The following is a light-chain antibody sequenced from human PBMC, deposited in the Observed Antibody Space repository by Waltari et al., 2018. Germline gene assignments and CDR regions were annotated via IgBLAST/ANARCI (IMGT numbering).Light chain of an antibody. J-gene: IGLJ2*01. CDR1: RSNIGDFS. V-gene: IGLV1-44*01. CDR2: SDY. CDR3: AAWDDSLSGVV. Sequence: QPVLTHPPSVSGTPGQRVTISCSGSRSNIGDFSVNWYQHLPGSAPRLLIYSDYQRPSGVPDRFSGSKSGTSASLVVSGLQSDDEADYYCAAWDDSLSGVVFGGGTKLTVL.